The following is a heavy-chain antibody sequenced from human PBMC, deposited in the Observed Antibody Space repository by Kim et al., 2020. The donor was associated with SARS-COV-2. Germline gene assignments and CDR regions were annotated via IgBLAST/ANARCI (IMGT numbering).Heavy chain of an antibody. J-gene: IGHJ2*01. CDR3: AKWGNYYDSSGPSYWYFDL. Sequence: RVAISRDNSKNTLYLQMNSLRAEDTAVYYCAKWGNYYDSSGPSYWYFDLWGRGTLVTVSS. V-gene: IGHV3-30*02. D-gene: IGHD3-22*01.